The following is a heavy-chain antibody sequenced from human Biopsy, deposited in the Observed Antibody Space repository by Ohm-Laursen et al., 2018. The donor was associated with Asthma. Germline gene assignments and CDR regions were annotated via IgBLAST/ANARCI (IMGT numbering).Heavy chain of an antibody. CDR2: MYHSGSP. V-gene: IGHV4-39*01. Sequence: DTLSLTCTVSGGSITSSSYYWGWIRQPPGKGMEWIGSMYHSGSPYYHPSLKSRATISVDTSKNQLSLKMSSVTAADTAVYFCVRHQYSSSWSTFDYWGQGALVTVPS. CDR3: VRHQYSSSWSTFDY. CDR1: GGSITSSSYY. D-gene: IGHD3-22*01. J-gene: IGHJ4*02.